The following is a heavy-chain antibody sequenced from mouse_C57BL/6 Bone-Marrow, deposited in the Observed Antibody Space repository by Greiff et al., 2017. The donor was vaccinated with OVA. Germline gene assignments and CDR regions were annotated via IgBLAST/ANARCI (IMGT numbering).Heavy chain of an antibody. J-gene: IGHJ3*01. CDR1: GYTFTTYP. V-gene: IGHV1-47*01. CDR2: FHPYNDDT. Sequence: QVQLKESGAELVKPGASVKMSCKASGYTFTTYPIEWMKQNHGKSLEWIGNFHPYNDDTKYNEKFNGKATLTVEKSSSTVYLELSRLTSDDSAVYYCARQGDYDADRAWFAYWGQGTLVTVSA. CDR3: ARQGDYDADRAWFAY. D-gene: IGHD2-4*01.